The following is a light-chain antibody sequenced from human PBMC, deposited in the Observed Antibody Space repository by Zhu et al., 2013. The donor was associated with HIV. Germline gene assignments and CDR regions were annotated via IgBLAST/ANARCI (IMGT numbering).Light chain of an antibody. Sequence: DNVLTQSPGTLSLSPGERATLSCRASQSVISNYFAWYQQTFGQAPRLLTYETSTRATGIPDRFSGSGSGTDFTLTISRLEPEDSAVYYCQQYGSSPLTFGGGTKVEIK. CDR1: QSVISNY. CDR3: QQYGSSPLT. J-gene: IGKJ4*01. V-gene: IGKV3-20*01. CDR2: ETS.